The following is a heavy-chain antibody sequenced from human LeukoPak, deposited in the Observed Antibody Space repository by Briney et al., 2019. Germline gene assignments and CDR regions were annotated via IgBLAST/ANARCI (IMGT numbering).Heavy chain of an antibody. CDR2: INHSGST. V-gene: IGHV4-34*01. CDR1: GGSFSGYY. J-gene: IGHJ4*02. D-gene: IGHD3-22*01. Sequence: PSETLSLTCAVYGGSFSGYYWSWIRQPPGKGLEWIGEINHSGSTNYNPSLKSRVTISVDTSKNQFSLKLSSVTAADTAVYYCARGVEYDSSGYYFDYWGQGTLVTVSS. CDR3: ARGVEYDSSGYYFDY.